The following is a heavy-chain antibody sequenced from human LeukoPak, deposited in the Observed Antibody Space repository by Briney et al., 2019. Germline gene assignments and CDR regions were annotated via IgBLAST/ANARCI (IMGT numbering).Heavy chain of an antibody. CDR1: GYTFTGYY. CDR3: ARGPGYSYGLWGANYYYYYMDV. V-gene: IGHV1-8*03. J-gene: IGHJ6*03. D-gene: IGHD5-18*01. Sequence: ASVKVSCKASGYTFTGYYMHWVRRATGQGLEWMGWMNPNSGNTGYAQKFQGRVTITRNTSISTAYMELSSLRSEDTAVYYCARGPGYSYGLWGANYYYYYMDVWGKGTTVTVSS. CDR2: MNPNSGNT.